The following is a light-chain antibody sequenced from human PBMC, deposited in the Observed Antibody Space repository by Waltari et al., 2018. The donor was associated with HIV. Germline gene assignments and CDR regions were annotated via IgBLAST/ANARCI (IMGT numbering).Light chain of an antibody. J-gene: IGLJ3*02. CDR2: GEN. CDR1: SVRSSY. CDR3: NSLDDSGHWF. V-gene: IGLV3-19*01. Sequence: SLELVQGPAVCVALGQTVRSRCQGDSVRSSYTSWYQQKPGQDPVLVIQGENHRPSGIPVRFYGSRSANTASLTIAGAHAEDEADYYCNSLDDSGHWFFGGGTKVTVL.